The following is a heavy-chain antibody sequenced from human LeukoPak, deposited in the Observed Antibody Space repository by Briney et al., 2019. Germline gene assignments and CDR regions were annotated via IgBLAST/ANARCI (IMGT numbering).Heavy chain of an antibody. Sequence: SETLSLTCTVSGGSISSYYWSWIRQPPGKGLEWIGYIYYSGSTNYNPSLKSRVTISVDTSKNQFSLKLSSVTAADTAVYYCARHIVTMVSYDAFDIWGQGTMVTVSS. CDR3: ARHIVTMVSYDAFDI. J-gene: IGHJ3*02. CDR1: GGSISSYY. V-gene: IGHV4-59*08. CDR2: IYYSGST. D-gene: IGHD3-10*01.